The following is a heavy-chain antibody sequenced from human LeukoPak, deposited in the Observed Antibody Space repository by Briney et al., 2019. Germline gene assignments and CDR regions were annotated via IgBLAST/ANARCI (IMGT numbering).Heavy chain of an antibody. J-gene: IGHJ5*02. Sequence: SETLSLTCTVSGGSISSYYWSWIRQPPGKGLEWIGYIYYSGSTNYNPSLKSRVTISVDTSKNQFSLKLSSVTAADTAVYYCARRSSANWFDPWGQGTLVTVSS. V-gene: IGHV4-59*08. CDR2: IYYSGST. CDR3: ARRSSANWFDP. D-gene: IGHD3-22*01. CDR1: GGSISSYY.